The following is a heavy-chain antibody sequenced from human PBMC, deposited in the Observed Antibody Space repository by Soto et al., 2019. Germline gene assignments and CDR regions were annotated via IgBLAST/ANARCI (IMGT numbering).Heavy chain of an antibody. Sequence: SETLSLTCAVYGGSFSGYYWSWIRQPPGKGLEWIGEINHSGSTNYNPSLKSRVTISVDTSKNQFSLKLSSVTAADTAVYYCAGGRVPQGLVGAFYSSRDNCFAPWGRGTRATVSS. J-gene: IGHJ5*02. CDR3: AGGRVPQGLVGAFYSSRDNCFAP. V-gene: IGHV4-34*01. CDR1: GGSFSGYY. CDR2: INHSGST. D-gene: IGHD6-19*01.